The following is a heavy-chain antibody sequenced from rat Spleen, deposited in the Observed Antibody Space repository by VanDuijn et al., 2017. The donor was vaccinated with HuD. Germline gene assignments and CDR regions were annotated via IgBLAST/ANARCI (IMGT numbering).Heavy chain of an antibody. CDR3: AKVHNNYYNWFAY. CDR1: GYSITSNY. D-gene: IGHD1-10*01. Sequence: EVQLQESGPGLVKPSQSLSLTCSVTGYSITSNYWGWIRKFPGSKMEWIGHISFSGDTIYNPSLKSRISITRDTSKNQFFLQLKSVITEDTATYYCAKVHNNYYNWFAYWGQGVMVTVSS. V-gene: IGHV3-1*01. CDR2: ISFSGDT. J-gene: IGHJ2*01.